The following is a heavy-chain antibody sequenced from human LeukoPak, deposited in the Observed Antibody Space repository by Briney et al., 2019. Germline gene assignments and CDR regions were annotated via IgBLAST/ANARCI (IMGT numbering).Heavy chain of an antibody. CDR2: INPNSGGT. V-gene: IGHV1-2*02. D-gene: IGHD3-10*01. CDR1: GYTFIDYY. J-gene: IGHJ5*02. Sequence: EASVKVSCEASGYTFIDYYMHWVRQAPGQGLEWMGWINPNSGGTNYAQNFQGRVTMTRDTSIRTVYMELSRLRSDDTAVYYCANTYALGNYHKGGFDPWGQGTLVTVSS. CDR3: ANTYALGNYHKGGFDP.